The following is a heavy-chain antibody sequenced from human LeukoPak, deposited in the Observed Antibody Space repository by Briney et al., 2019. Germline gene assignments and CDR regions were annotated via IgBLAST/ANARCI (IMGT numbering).Heavy chain of an antibody. D-gene: IGHD4-17*01. CDR1: GYTFTSYG. J-gene: IGHJ4*02. Sequence: ASVKVSCKASGYTFTSYGISWVRQAPGQGLEWMGWTSAYNGNTNYARKLQGRVTLTIDTSTSTAYMELRSLGSDDTAVYYCARDWEMNTVTYFDYWGQGALVTVSS. CDR3: ARDWEMNTVTYFDY. V-gene: IGHV1-18*01. CDR2: TSAYNGNT.